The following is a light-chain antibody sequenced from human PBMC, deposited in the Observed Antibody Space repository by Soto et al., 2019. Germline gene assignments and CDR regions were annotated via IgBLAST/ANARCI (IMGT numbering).Light chain of an antibody. V-gene: IGLV1-44*01. CDR2: SNI. CDR1: RFNIGGNT. J-gene: IGLJ1*01. Sequence: QSVLTQSPSASGTPGQTVTISCSGSRFNIGGNTVNWYLQLPRTAPKLLIYSNIHRPSRVPDRFSGSKSGTSASLAISGLQAEDEADYYCATWDHTLNAFVFGPGTKVPVL. CDR3: ATWDHTLNAFV.